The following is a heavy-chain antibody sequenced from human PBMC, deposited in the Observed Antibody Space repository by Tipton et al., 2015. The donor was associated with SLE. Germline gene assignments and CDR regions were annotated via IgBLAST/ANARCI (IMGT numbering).Heavy chain of an antibody. CDR3: ARGSYGFYYYAMDV. J-gene: IGHJ6*02. CDR1: GFTFSFYE. V-gene: IGHV3-48*03. Sequence: SLRLSCEASGFTFSFYEMNWVRQAPGKGLEWLSYISSTGYTIYYADSVRGRFTISRDNAKNSLYLQMNSLRADDTAVYYCARGSYGFYYYAMDVWGQGTTVIVSS. D-gene: IGHD5-18*01. CDR2: ISSTGYTI.